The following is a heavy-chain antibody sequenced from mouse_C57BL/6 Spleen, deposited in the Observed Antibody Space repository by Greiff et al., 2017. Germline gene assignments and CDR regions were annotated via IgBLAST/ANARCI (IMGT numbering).Heavy chain of an antibody. D-gene: IGHD1-1*01. V-gene: IGHV1-81*01. J-gene: IGHJ3*01. CDR1: GYTFTSYG. Sequence: QVQLQQSGAELARPGASVKLSCKASGYTFTSYGISWVKQRPGQGLEWIGEIYPRSGNTYYNEKFKGKATLTADKSSSTAYMELRSLTSEASAVYFCAYYYGSSYEADWGQGTLVTVSA. CDR2: IYPRSGNT. CDR3: AYYYGSSYEAD.